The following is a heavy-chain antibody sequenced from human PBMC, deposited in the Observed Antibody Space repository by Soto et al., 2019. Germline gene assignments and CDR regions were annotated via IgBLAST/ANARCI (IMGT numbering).Heavy chain of an antibody. Sequence: GGSLRLSCAASGFTFVSYAMGWVRQAPGKGLEWVSDISNGGNTHYADPVRGRVTIASDNYKNTVSLLMNSLRVDDSAVYYCAKRRGAGGHFDYWGQGALVAVSS. CDR3: AKRRGAGGHFDY. CDR1: GFTFVSYA. CDR2: ISNGGNT. V-gene: IGHV3-23*01. D-gene: IGHD2-15*01. J-gene: IGHJ4*02.